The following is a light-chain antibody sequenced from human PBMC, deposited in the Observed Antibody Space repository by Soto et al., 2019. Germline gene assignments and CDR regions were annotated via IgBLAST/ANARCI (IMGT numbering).Light chain of an antibody. V-gene: IGKV3-15*01. Sequence: EIVMTQSPATLSVSPGERATLPCRASQRVSSSLAWYQQKPGQAPRLLIYGASTRATGIPARFSGSRSGTEFTLTISSLQSEDFAVYYCQQYNNWPLYTFGQGTKLEIK. CDR1: QRVSSS. J-gene: IGKJ2*01. CDR2: GAS. CDR3: QQYNNWPLYT.